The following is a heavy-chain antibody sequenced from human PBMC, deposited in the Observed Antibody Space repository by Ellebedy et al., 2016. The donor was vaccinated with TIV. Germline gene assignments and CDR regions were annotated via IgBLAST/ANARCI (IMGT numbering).Heavy chain of an antibody. J-gene: IGHJ4*02. Sequence: SETLSLTXTVSGGSVNSGSYYWSWVRQPPGKGLEYIGYVYYTGSTHYNPSLKSRVSVPLDTSKNQFSLKLSSVTAADTAVYYCARGSDWLRHFDYWGQGTLVTVSS. CDR3: ARGSDWLRHFDY. V-gene: IGHV4-61*01. CDR1: GGSVNSGSYY. CDR2: VYYTGST. D-gene: IGHD3-9*01.